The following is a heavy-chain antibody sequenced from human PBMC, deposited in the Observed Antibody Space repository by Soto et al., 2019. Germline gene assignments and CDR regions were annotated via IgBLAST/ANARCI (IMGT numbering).Heavy chain of an antibody. V-gene: IGHV4-38-2*01. CDR2: FHRGGTT. D-gene: IGHD1-26*01. Sequence: SETLSLTCAVSGSSIRSYYYWAWTRQPPGKGRGWIGSFHRGGTTYFNPSLKNRVTILVDTSKNQFSLDLTSVTAADTAFYYCARGSGGYPFDYWGQGTLVTVSS. J-gene: IGHJ4*02. CDR3: ARGSGGYPFDY. CDR1: GSSIRSYYY.